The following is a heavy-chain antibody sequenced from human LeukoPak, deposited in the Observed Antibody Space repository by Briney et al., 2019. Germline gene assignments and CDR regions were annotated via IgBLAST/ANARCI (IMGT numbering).Heavy chain of an antibody. CDR2: INHSGST. J-gene: IGHJ3*02. CDR3: ARGRDGYDAFDI. Sequence: SETLSLTCAVYGGSFSGYYWSWIRQPPGKGLEWIGEINHSGSTNYNPSLKSRVTISVDTSKNQFSLKLSSVTAADTAVYYCARGRDGYDAFDIWGQGTMVTVSS. D-gene: IGHD5-24*01. V-gene: IGHV4-34*01. CDR1: GGSFSGYY.